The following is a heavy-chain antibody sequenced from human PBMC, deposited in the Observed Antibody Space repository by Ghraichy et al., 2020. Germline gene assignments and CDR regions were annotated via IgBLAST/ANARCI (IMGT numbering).Heavy chain of an antibody. CDR1: GFTFSSYG. J-gene: IGHJ4*02. CDR2: IWYDGSNK. D-gene: IGHD5-18*01. Sequence: GGSLRLSCAASGFTFSSYGMHWVRQAPGKGLEWVAVIWYDGSNKYYADSVKGRFTISRDNSKNTLYLQMNSLRAEDTAVYYCARGVVDTAMVKAPGIDYWGQGTLVTVSS. V-gene: IGHV3-33*01. CDR3: ARGVVDTAMVKAPGIDY.